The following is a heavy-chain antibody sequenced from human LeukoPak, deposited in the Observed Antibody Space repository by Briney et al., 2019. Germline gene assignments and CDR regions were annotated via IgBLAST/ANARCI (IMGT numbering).Heavy chain of an antibody. V-gene: IGHV3-23*01. J-gene: IGHJ4*02. CDR3: AKAGNIRFDY. CDR2: ISGRDGST. Sequence: GGSLRLSCAASGFTFSTYAMSWVRQAPGKGLECVSSISGRDGSTYYADSVKGRFTISRDNSKNTLYLQMNSLRAGDTAIYYCAKAGNIRFDYWGQGTLVTVSS. CDR1: GFTFSTYA. D-gene: IGHD2/OR15-2a*01.